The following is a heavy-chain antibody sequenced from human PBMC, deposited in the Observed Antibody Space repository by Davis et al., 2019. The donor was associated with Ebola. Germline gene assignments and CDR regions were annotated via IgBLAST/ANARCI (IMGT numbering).Heavy chain of an antibody. CDR2: IGASGATT. V-gene: IGHV3-23*01. Sequence: GGSLRLSCAASGFTFSNAWMSWVRQTPGKGLEWVSVIGASGATTHYADTVKGRFTISRDNSKNTLYLQMNSLRAEDTAVYYCAKAVAETNYVFDYWGQGTLVTVSS. J-gene: IGHJ4*02. CDR1: GFTFSNAW. CDR3: AKAVAETNYVFDY. D-gene: IGHD6-19*01.